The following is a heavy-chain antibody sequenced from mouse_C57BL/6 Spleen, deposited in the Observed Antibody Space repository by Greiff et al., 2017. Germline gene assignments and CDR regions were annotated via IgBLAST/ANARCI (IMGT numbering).Heavy chain of an antibody. V-gene: IGHV5-4*01. CDR3: ARDAHY. CDR1: GFTFSSYA. J-gene: IGHJ2*01. Sequence: EVKVVESGGGLVKPGGSLKLSCAASGFTFSSYAMSWVRQTPEKRLEWVATISDGGSYTYYPDSVKGRFTISRDNAKNNLYLQMSHLKSEDTAMYYCARDAHYWGQGTTLTVSS. CDR2: ISDGGSYT.